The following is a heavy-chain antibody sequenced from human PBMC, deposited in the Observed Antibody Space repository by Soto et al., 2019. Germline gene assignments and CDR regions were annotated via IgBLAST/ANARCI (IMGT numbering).Heavy chain of an antibody. CDR1: GFTFSSYA. Sequence: EVQLVESGGGLVQPGGSLRLSCSASGFTFSSYAMHWVRQAPGKGLEYVSAISSNGGSTYYADSVKGRFTISRDNSKKTQYIQMSSLRAEDTAVYYCVKDGYSGSYPGDYWGQGNLVTVSS. J-gene: IGHJ4*02. V-gene: IGHV3-64D*06. CDR2: ISSNGGST. CDR3: VKDGYSGSYPGDY. D-gene: IGHD1-26*01.